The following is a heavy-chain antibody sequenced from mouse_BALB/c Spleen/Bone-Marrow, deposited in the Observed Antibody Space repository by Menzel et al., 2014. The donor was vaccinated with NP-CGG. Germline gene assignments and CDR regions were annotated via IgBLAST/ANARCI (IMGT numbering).Heavy chain of an antibody. V-gene: IGHV5-9-4*01. CDR3: AIMKSYAMDY. CDR2: ISSGGSYT. Sequence: EVKLEESGGGLVKPGGSLKLSCAASGFTFSSFAMSWIRQSPEKRLEWVAEISSGGSYTYYPDTVTGRFTISRDNAKNTLYLEMSSQRSEDTAMYYCAIMKSYAMDYWGQGTSVTVSS. J-gene: IGHJ4*01. CDR1: GFTFSSFA. D-gene: IGHD2-3*01.